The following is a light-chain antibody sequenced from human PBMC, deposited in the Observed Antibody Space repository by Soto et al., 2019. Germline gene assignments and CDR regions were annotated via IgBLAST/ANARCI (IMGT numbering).Light chain of an antibody. V-gene: IGKV1-5*01. Sequence: DIQMTQSPSTLFASVGDKVTITCRASQRISSWLAWYQQKPGKAPKLLIYDASSLESGFPSRFSGSGSGTEFTLTISSLQPDDFATYYCQQYNSYRTFGQGTKVDIK. CDR2: DAS. CDR3: QQYNSYRT. J-gene: IGKJ1*01. CDR1: QRISSW.